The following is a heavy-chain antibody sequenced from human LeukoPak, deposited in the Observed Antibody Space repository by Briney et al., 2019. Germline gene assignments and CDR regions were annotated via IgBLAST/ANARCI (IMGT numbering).Heavy chain of an antibody. CDR3: ARGDIVVVPAATWYSWFDP. CDR2: INTNTGNP. J-gene: IGHJ5*02. Sequence: ASVKVSCKASGYTFTSYAMNWVRQAPGQGLEWMGWINTNTGNPTYAQGFTGRFVFSLDTSVSTAYLQISSLKAEDTAVYYCARGDIVVVPAATWYSWFDPWGQGTLVTVSS. D-gene: IGHD2-2*01. CDR1: GYTFTSYA. V-gene: IGHV7-4-1*02.